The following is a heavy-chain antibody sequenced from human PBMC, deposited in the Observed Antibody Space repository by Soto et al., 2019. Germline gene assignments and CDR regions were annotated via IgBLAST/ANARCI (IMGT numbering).Heavy chain of an antibody. J-gene: IGHJ5*02. CDR1: GGTFSSYA. V-gene: IGHV1-69*13. Sequence: SVKVSCKASGGTFSSYAISWVRQAPGQGLEWMGGIIPIFGTANYAQKFQGRVTITADESTSTAYMELSSLRSEDTAVYYCAREAAYYYGSGSYSQANWFDPWGQGTLVTVSS. CDR3: AREAAYYYGSGSYSQANWFDP. CDR2: IIPIFGTA. D-gene: IGHD3-10*01.